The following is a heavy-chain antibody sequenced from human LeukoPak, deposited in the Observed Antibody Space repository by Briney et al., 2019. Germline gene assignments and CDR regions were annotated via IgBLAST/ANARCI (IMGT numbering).Heavy chain of an antibody. V-gene: IGHV4-4*02. CDR2: IYHSGST. Sequence: SETLSLTCTVSGGSISSYYWSWVRQPPGKGLEWIGEIYHSGSTNYNPSLKSRVTISVDKSKNQFSLKLSSVTAADTAVYYCARDRLAGPIDYWGQGTLVTVSS. CDR3: ARDRLAGPIDY. D-gene: IGHD6-19*01. J-gene: IGHJ4*02. CDR1: GGSISSYY.